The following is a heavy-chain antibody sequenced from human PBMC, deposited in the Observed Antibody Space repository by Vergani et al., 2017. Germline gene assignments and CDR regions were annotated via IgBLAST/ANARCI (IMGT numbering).Heavy chain of an antibody. CDR2: ISGNNDDV. Sequence: EVQLVESGGDLVQPGRSLRLSCTASGFTFSHYSMNWVRQAPGKGLEWVSSISGNNDDVYYADSVKGRFTISRDNAKNSLYLDMSSLRAEDTAVYYCARDFEGSGWSNYYYYMDVWGKGTTVTVSS. D-gene: IGHD6-19*01. CDR3: ARDFEGSGWSNYYYYMDV. CDR1: GFTFSHYS. J-gene: IGHJ6*03. V-gene: IGHV3-21*02.